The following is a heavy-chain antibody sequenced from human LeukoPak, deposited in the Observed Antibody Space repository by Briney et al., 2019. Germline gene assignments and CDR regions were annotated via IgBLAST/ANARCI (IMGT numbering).Heavy chain of an antibody. CDR1: GFTFSAFE. CDR2: IGTGANAI. Sequence: PGGSLRLSCAASGFTFSAFEVNWVRQAPGKGLEWVSSIGTGANAIYYSDSVKGRFTISRDNAKNSLYLQMNSLRAEDTAVYYCARRGYDILTGYYNRAAFDYWGQGTLVTVSS. V-gene: IGHV3-48*03. CDR3: ARRGYDILTGYYNRAAFDY. D-gene: IGHD3-9*01. J-gene: IGHJ4*02.